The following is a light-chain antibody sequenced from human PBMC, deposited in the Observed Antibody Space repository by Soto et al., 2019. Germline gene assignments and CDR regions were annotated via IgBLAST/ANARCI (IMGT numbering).Light chain of an antibody. Sequence: AIPMTQSPSSLSASTGDRVTIPCRASQGISSYLAWYQQKPGKAPKLLIYAASTLQSGVPSRFSGSGSGTDFTLTISCLQSEDFAVYYCQQYYDWPITFGQGTRLEIK. CDR3: QQYYDWPIT. V-gene: IGKV1-8*01. CDR1: QGISSY. J-gene: IGKJ5*01. CDR2: AAS.